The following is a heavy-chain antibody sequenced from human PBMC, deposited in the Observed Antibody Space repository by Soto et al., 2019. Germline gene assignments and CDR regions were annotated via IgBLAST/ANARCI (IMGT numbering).Heavy chain of an antibody. CDR3: ARAYTGYSSGWLFDY. J-gene: IGHJ4*02. D-gene: IGHD6-19*01. CDR1: GGTFSSYA. CDR2: IIPIFGTA. V-gene: IGHV1-69*13. Sequence: ASVKVSCKASGGTFSSYAISWVRQAPGQGLEWMGGIIPIFGTANYAQKFQGRVTITADESTSTAYMELSSLRSEDTAVYYCARAYTGYSSGWLFDYWGQGTLVTVSS.